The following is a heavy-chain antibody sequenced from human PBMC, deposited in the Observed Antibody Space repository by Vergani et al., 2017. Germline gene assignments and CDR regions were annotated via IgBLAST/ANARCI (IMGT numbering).Heavy chain of an antibody. Sequence: EVQLVESGGGLVQPGGSLRLSCAASGFTFSSYWMSWVRQAPGKGLEWVANIKQDGSEKYYVDSVKGRFTISRDNAKNSLYLQMNSLRAEDTAVYYCARYSRVFWLDAFDIWGQGTMVTVSS. CDR3: ARYSRVFWLDAFDI. J-gene: IGHJ3*02. CDR2: IKQDGSEK. D-gene: IGHD2-21*01. CDR1: GFTFSSYW. V-gene: IGHV3-7*01.